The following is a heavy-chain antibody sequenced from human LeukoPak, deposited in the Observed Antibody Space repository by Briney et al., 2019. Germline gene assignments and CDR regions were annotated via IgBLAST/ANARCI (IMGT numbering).Heavy chain of an antibody. Sequence: ASVKVSCKASGYTFTSYYIHWVRQAPGQVLEWMGLINPDGGNTNYAQNFQGRVTLTRDTSTSTVYMELSSLRSEDTAIYYCARIRDGYNDAYDIWGQGTVVTVPS. J-gene: IGHJ3*02. CDR1: GYTFTSYY. V-gene: IGHV1-46*01. CDR3: ARIRDGYNDAYDI. CDR2: INPDGGNT. D-gene: IGHD5-24*01.